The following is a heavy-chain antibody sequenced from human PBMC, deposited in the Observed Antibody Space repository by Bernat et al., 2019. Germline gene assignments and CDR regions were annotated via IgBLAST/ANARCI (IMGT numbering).Heavy chain of an antibody. CDR1: GGSVSSGSYY. CDR3: AREVAAEIVVVGGATASNAFDI. D-gene: IGHD2-15*01. CDR2: TYYSGST. V-gene: IGHV4-61*01. Sequence: QVQLQESGPGLVKPSETLSLTCTVSGGSVSSGSYYWSWIRQPPGKGLEWIGYTYYSGSTNYNPSLKSRVTISVDTSKNQFSLKLSSVTAADTAVYYCAREVAAEIVVVGGATASNAFDIWGQGTMVTVSS. J-gene: IGHJ3*02.